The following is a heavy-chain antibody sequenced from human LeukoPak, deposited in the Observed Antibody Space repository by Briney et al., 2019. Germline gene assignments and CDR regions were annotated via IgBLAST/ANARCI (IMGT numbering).Heavy chain of an antibody. CDR1: GFTLNNYQ. J-gene: IGHJ4*02. V-gene: IGHV3-48*03. Sequence: GGPLRLSCAASGFTLNNYQMNWVRQAPGKGLECISYISSSGRTIYYADSLKGRFTVSRDNAKNSLYLRMNNLRAEDTAVYYCTRGEYYFDYWGQGTLVTVSS. CDR3: TRGEYYFDY. CDR2: ISSSGRTI.